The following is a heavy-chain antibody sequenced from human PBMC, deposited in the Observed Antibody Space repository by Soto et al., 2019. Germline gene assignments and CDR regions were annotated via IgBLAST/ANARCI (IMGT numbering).Heavy chain of an antibody. CDR3: AKVMYTGAFYYYGLDV. CDR2: IAYDGNNK. V-gene: IGHV3-30*18. CDR1: GITFSDYA. Sequence: QVQLVESGGGVVQPGRALRLSCAVSGITFSDYAMHWVRRAPGKGLEWVAVIAYDGNNKYYAESVKGRFTTSRDNSKNTLYLQMNSLRAEDTAVYYCAKVMYTGAFYYYGLDVWGQGTTVTVSS. D-gene: IGHD5-18*01. J-gene: IGHJ6*02.